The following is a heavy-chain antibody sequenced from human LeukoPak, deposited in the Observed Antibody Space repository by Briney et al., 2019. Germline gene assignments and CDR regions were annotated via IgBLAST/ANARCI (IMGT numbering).Heavy chain of an antibody. CDR2: IYTSGST. CDR1: GGSISSYY. J-gene: IGHJ4*02. V-gene: IGHV4-4*07. Sequence: SETLSLTCTVSGGSISSYYWSWIRQPAGKGLEWIGRIYTSGSTNYNPSLKSRVTMSVDTSKNQFSLKLSSVTAADTAVYYCARQGDPLTGYSSSWYGVSGYWGQGTLVTVSS. CDR3: ARQGDPLTGYSSSWYGVSGY. D-gene: IGHD6-13*01.